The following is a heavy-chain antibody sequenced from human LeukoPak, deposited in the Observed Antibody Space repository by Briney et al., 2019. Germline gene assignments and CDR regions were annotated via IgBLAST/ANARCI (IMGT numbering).Heavy chain of an antibody. CDR1: GYTFTSYD. D-gene: IGHD5-12*01. V-gene: IGHV1-8*03. J-gene: IGHJ5*02. CDR2: MNPNSGNT. CDR3: VRGDLGYSGSDH. Sequence: GASVKVSCKASGYTFTSYDINWVRQATGQGLEWMGWMNPNSGNTGYAHKFQGRVTITRDTSITTAYMELSSLGSEDTAVYYCVRGDLGYSGSDHWGQGTLVTVSS.